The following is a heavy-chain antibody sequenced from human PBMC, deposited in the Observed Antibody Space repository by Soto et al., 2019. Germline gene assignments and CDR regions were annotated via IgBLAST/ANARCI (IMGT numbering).Heavy chain of an antibody. V-gene: IGHV1-69*01. CDR1: GGTFSSHS. Sequence: QVQLVQSGAEVKKPGSSVKVSCKVSGGTFSSHSINWVRQAPGQGPEWMGGIIPIFGTENYAQKFQGRVTXXXXXXXXXXXXXXXXXXXXXXXXXXXXTSVYCSTTRCYYYYGLDVWGQGTTVIVSS. D-gene: IGHD2-2*01. CDR2: IIPIFGTE. CDR3: XTSVYCSTTRCYYYYGLDV. J-gene: IGHJ6*02.